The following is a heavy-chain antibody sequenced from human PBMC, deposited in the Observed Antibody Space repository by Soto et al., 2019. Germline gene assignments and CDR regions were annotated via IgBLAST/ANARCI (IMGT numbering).Heavy chain of an antibody. CDR3: ASERGYDCPASSCCALSGLDV. CDR2: INPSSGGT. D-gene: IGHD3-16*01. CDR1: GYTFIDYY. Sequence: QVQLVQSGAEVKKPGASVKVSCTASGYTFIDYYMHWVRQAPGQGLEWMGWINPSSGGTHYAQKFQGRVAMTRDTSISIVYMELSRLKADDTAMYYCASERGYDCPASSCCALSGLDVWGQGTRATVSS. V-gene: IGHV1-2*02. J-gene: IGHJ6*02.